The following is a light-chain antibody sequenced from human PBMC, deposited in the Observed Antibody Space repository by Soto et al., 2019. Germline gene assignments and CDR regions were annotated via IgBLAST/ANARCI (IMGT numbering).Light chain of an antibody. J-gene: IGKJ1*01. CDR3: QQYGSSPQT. Sequence: EIVLTQSPVTLSLSPGERATLSCRASQCVSSRSLAWYQQKPGQAPRLLIYGASIRATGIPDRFSGSGSGTDFTLTISRLEPEDFAVYYCQQYGSSPQTFGQGTKVEIK. CDR2: GAS. V-gene: IGKV3-20*01. CDR1: QCVSSRS.